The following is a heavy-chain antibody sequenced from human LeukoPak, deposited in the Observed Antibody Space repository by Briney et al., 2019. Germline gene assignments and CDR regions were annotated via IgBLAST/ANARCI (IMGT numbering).Heavy chain of an antibody. Sequence: PGGSLRLSCAASGFTFSDYYMSWIRQAPGKGLEWVSYISSSGSTIYYADSVKGRFTISRDNSKNTLYLQMNSLRAEDTAVYYCARDLYSSGWYLSHSPDYWGQGTLVTVSS. D-gene: IGHD6-19*01. CDR1: GFTFSDYY. V-gene: IGHV3-11*04. CDR3: ARDLYSSGWYLSHSPDY. J-gene: IGHJ4*02. CDR2: ISSSGSTI.